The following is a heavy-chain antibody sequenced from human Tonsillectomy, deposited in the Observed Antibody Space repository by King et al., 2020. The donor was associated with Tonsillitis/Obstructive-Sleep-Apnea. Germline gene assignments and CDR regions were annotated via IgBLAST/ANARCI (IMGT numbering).Heavy chain of an antibody. D-gene: IGHD3-10*02. CDR2: IWHDGSNI. V-gene: IGHV3-33*01. CDR1: GFTFSNYG. J-gene: IGHJ4*02. CDR3: ATEEWKNRNYVGGFDY. Sequence: QLVQSGGGVVQPGGSLRLSCAVSGFTFSNYGMHWVRQAPGKGPEWVAAIWHDGSNIFYVDSVKGRFTISRDISKNTLYLQMNSLRAEDTAVYYCATEEWKNRNYVGGFDYWGQGILVTVSS.